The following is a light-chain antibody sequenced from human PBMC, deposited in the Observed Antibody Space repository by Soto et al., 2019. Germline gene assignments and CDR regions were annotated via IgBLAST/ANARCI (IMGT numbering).Light chain of an antibody. CDR3: QSYDSSLSGSMV. Sequence: QSVLTQPPSVSGAPGQRVTISCTGSSSNIGAGYDVHWYQQLPGTAPKLLIYGNSNRPSGVPDRFSGYKSGTSASLAITGLQAEDEADYYCQSYDSSLSGSMVFGTGTKLTVL. CDR2: GNS. J-gene: IGLJ1*01. V-gene: IGLV1-40*01. CDR1: SSNIGAGYD.